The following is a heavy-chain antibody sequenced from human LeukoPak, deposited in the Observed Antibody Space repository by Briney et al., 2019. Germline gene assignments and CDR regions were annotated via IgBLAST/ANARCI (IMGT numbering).Heavy chain of an antibody. V-gene: IGHV3-30*02. Sequence: GGSLRLSCAASGFTFSGYGMHWVCQAPGKGLEWVAFIRYDGSNKYYADSVKGRFTISRDNSKNTLYLQMNSLRAEDTAVYYCAKDLIAAAGTNLDYWGQGTLVTVSS. J-gene: IGHJ4*02. CDR1: GFTFSGYG. D-gene: IGHD6-13*01. CDR3: AKDLIAAAGTNLDY. CDR2: IRYDGSNK.